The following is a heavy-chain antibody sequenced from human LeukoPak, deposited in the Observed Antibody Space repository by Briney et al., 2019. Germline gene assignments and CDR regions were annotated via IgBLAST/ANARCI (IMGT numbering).Heavy chain of an antibody. Sequence: GGSLRLSCAASGFTFRSYAMHWVRQAPGKGLEWVAVILYDGTNQYYADSVKGRFTISRDNSKNTLYLQMNSLRPEDTAVYYCAKRPDDYSYGMDVWGQGTTVTVSS. CDR1: GFTFRSYA. V-gene: IGHV3-30-3*01. J-gene: IGHJ6*02. CDR3: AKRPDDYSYGMDV. CDR2: ILYDGTNQ.